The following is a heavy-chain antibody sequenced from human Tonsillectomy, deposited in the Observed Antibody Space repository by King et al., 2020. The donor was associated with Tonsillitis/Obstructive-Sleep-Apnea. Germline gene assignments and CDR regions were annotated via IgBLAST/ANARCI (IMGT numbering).Heavy chain of an antibody. V-gene: IGHV3-33*01. CDR2: IWYDGINK. CDR3: ARSYYDYIWGSYRYLPLDY. Sequence: VLLVESGGGVVQPGRSLRLSCAASGFTFSSYGMHWVRQAPGKGLEWVAVIWYDGINKYYADSVKGRFTISRDNSKNTLYLQMNSLRAEDTAVYYCARSYYDYIWGSYRYLPLDYWGQGTLVTVSS. CDR1: GFTFSSYG. J-gene: IGHJ4*02. D-gene: IGHD3-16*02.